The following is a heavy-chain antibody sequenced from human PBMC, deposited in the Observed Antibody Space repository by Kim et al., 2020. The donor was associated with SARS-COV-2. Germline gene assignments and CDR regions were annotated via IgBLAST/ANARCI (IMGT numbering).Heavy chain of an antibody. CDR3: ARDGGYSYGPPDFDY. D-gene: IGHD5-18*01. CDR2: ISYDGSNK. J-gene: IGHJ4*02. CDR1: GFTFSSYG. V-gene: IGHV3-33*05. Sequence: GGSLRLSCAASGFTFSSYGMHWVRQAPGKGLEWVAVISYDGSNKYYADSVKGRFTISRDNSKNTLYLQMNSLRAEDTAVYYCARDGGYSYGPPDFDYWGQGTLVTVSS.